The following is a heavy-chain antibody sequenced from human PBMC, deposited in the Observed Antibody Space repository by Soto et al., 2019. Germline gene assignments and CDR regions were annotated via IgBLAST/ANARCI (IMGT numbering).Heavy chain of an antibody. J-gene: IGHJ5*02. D-gene: IGHD3-3*01. CDR3: ARVHAPGDFWTAYQTNWFDP. V-gene: IGHV1-18*04. Sequence: ASVKVSCKASGYTFTSYGITWVRQAPGQGLEWMGWISTYNDYINYAQKFQGRVTMTAETSTSTADMELRSLTYDDTAVYYCARVHAPGDFWTAYQTNWFDPWGQGTLVTVSS. CDR1: GYTFTSYG. CDR2: ISTYNDYI.